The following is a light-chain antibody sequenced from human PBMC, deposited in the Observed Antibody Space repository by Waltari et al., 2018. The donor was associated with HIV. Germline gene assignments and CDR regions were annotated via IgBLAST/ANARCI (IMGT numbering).Light chain of an antibody. CDR3: QSAHNSDVI. Sequence: SYELTQTPSVSLTPGQTAKIMCSGDALTNTYVYWYQQKAGQAPVMIIFQDTKRPSDIPARFSASSAGTTATLTISGVQAEDEADYFCQSAHNSDVIFGGGTKLTVL. V-gene: IGLV3-25*03. CDR1: ALTNTY. J-gene: IGLJ2*01. CDR2: QDT.